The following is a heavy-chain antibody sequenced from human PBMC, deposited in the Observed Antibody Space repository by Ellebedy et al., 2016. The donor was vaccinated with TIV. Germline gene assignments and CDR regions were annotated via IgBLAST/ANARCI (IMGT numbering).Heavy chain of an antibody. CDR2: IYYSGST. J-gene: IGHJ4*02. CDR1: GASITSSSYY. D-gene: IGHD3-22*01. V-gene: IGHV4-39*01. Sequence: GSLRLSCTVSGASITSSSYYWGWIRQPPRKGLEWIGSIYYSGSTYYNPSLKSRVTISVDTSKNQFSLKLSSVTAADTAVYYCARSTMIVVVPFDYWGQGTLVTVSS. CDR3: ARSTMIVVVPFDY.